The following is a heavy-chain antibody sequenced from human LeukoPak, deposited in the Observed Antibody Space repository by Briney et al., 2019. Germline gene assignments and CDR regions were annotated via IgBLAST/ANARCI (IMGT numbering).Heavy chain of an antibody. V-gene: IGHV1-18*01. Sequence: GASVKVSCKATSYNSWVRQAPGQGLEWMGWIGSYAGDTYYAQKFQGRVTVTTDTSSSTAYMELRSLRSDDTAVYYCARDFWNFDDSRGYYRDFDSWGQGTLVTVSS. D-gene: IGHD3-22*01. CDR2: IGSYAGDT. CDR3: ARDFWNFDDSRGYYRDFDS. CDR1: TSY. J-gene: IGHJ5*01.